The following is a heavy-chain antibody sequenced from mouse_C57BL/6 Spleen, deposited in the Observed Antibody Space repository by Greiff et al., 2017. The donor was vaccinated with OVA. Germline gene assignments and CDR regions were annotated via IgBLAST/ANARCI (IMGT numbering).Heavy chain of an antibody. Sequence: EVKLMESGPGLVKPSQSLSLTCSVTGYSITSGYYWNWIRQLPGNKLEWMGYISYDGSNNYNPSLKNRISITRDTSKNQFFLKLNSVTTEDTATYYCARAFYYDYAWFAYWGQGTLVTVSA. CDR3: ARAFYYDYAWFAY. CDR2: ISYDGSN. V-gene: IGHV3-6*01. CDR1: GYSITSGYY. J-gene: IGHJ3*01. D-gene: IGHD2-4*01.